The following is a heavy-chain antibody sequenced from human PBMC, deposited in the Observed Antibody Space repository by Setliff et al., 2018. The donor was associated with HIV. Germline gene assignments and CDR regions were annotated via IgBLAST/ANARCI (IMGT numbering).Heavy chain of an antibody. Sequence: ASVMVSCKASGYTFTGYYMHWVRQAPGQGLEWMGRIYPNSGGTNYAQKFQGRVTMTRDTSISTAYMGLSRLRSDDTAVYYCAREAPAVVPTLLPDYWGQGTLVTVSS. CDR1: GYTFTGYY. D-gene: IGHD6-19*01. V-gene: IGHV1-2*06. J-gene: IGHJ4*02. CDR2: IYPNSGGT. CDR3: AREAPAVVPTLLPDY.